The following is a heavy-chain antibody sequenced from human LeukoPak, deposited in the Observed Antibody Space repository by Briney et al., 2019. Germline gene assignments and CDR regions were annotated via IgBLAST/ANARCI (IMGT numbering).Heavy chain of an antibody. V-gene: IGHV4-39*01. CDR1: GGSISSYY. CDR2: IYYSGST. D-gene: IGHD3-22*01. J-gene: IGHJ4*02. Sequence: PSETLSLTCTVSGGSISSYYWGWIRQPPGKGLEWIGSIYYSGSTYYNPSLKSRVIISVDTSNNQFSLKLSSVTAADTAVYYCARHADTYYYDSSGLYWGQGTLVTVSS. CDR3: ARHADTYYYDSSGLY.